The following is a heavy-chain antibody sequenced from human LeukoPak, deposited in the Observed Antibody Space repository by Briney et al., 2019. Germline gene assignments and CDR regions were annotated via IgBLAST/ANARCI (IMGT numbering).Heavy chain of an antibody. CDR1: GFTFSSYG. CDR3: ASQSYARFDP. Sequence: GGSLRLSCAASGFTFSSYGMHWVRQAPGKGLEWVAFIRYDGSNKYYADSVKGRFIISRDNARNLLFLQLNSLRVEDTAVYYCASQSYARFDPWGQGTLVTVSS. V-gene: IGHV3-30*02. D-gene: IGHD3-16*01. CDR2: IRYDGSNK. J-gene: IGHJ5*02.